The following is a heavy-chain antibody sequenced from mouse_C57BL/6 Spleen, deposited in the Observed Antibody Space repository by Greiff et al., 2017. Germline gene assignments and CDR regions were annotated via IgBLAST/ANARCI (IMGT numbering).Heavy chain of an antibody. V-gene: IGHV1-26*01. CDR2: INPNNGGT. D-gene: IGHD2-1*01. Sequence: VQLQQSGPELVKPGASVKISCKASGYTFTDYYMNWVKQSHGKSLVWIGDINPNNGGTSYNQKFKGKATLTVDKSSSTAYMELRSLTSEDSAVYYCARDYYGKGPFDVWGTGTTVTVSS. J-gene: IGHJ1*03. CDR1: GYTFTDYY. CDR3: ARDYYGKGPFDV.